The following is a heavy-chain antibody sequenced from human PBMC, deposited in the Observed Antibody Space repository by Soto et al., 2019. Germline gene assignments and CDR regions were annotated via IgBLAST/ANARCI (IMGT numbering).Heavy chain of an antibody. CDR1: GGSFSCYY. V-gene: IGHV4-34*01. Sequence: SDTLSLTCAFYGGSFSCYYWSLLRQPPGKGLEWIGEINHSGSTNYNPSLKSRVTISVDTSKNQFSLKLSSVTAADTAVYYCARVLQVVPMEDYWGQGTLVNVSA. CDR2: INHSGST. J-gene: IGHJ4*02. D-gene: IGHD3-22*01. CDR3: ARVLQVVPMEDY.